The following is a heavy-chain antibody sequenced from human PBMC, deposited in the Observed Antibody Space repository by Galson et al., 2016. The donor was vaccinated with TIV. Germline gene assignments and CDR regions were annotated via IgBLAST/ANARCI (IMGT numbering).Heavy chain of an antibody. D-gene: IGHD3-22*01. Sequence: SLTCTVSGASISDYFWSWVRQPAGGGLEWLGRMYVPGSTQYRPSLESRVTMSADTSKNQFSLKLYSVTAEDSALYFCVRVHPYYYDSGANSDLSYWGQGTLVTVSS. CDR3: VRVHPYYYDSGANSDLSY. V-gene: IGHV4-4*07. CDR1: GASISDYF. J-gene: IGHJ4*02. CDR2: MYVPGST.